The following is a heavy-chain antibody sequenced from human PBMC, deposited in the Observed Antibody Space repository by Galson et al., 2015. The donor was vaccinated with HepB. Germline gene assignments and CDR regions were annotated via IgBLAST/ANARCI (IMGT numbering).Heavy chain of an antibody. CDR3: ARGLGYYYYYYYMDV. CDR2: IYTSGST. D-gene: IGHD1-26*01. Sequence: TLSLTCTVSGGSISSGSYYWSWIRQPAGKGLEWIGRIYTSGSTNYNPSLKSRVTMSVDTSKNQFSLKLSSVTAADTAVYYCARGLGYYYYYYYMDVWGKGTTVTVSS. J-gene: IGHJ6*03. V-gene: IGHV4-61*02. CDR1: GGSISSGSYY.